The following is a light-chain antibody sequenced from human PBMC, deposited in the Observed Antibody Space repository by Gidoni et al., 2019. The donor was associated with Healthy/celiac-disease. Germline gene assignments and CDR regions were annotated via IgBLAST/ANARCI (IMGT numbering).Light chain of an antibody. V-gene: IGKV2-28*01. J-gene: IGKJ2*01. CDR1: QSLLHSNGYNY. Sequence: DIVMTQSPLSLPVTPGEPASISCRSSQSLLHSNGYNYLDWYLQKPGQSPQLLIYLGSNRASGVHDRVSGSGAGTDFTLKISRVEAEDVGVYYCMQALQTRYTFXQXTKLXIK. CDR2: LGS. CDR3: MQALQTRYT.